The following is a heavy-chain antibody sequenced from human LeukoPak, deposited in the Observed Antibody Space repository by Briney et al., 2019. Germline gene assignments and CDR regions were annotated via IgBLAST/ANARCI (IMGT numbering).Heavy chain of an antibody. V-gene: IGHV1-2*02. CDR2: INPNSGGT. Sequence: ASVKVSCKASGYTFTGYYMHWVRQAPGRGLEWMGWINPNSGGTNYAQKFQGRVTMTRDTSISTAYMELSRLRSDDTAVYYCARVRICGSSSWYCFDYWGQGTLVTVSS. D-gene: IGHD6-13*01. CDR3: ARVRICGSSSWYCFDY. J-gene: IGHJ4*02. CDR1: GYTFTGYY.